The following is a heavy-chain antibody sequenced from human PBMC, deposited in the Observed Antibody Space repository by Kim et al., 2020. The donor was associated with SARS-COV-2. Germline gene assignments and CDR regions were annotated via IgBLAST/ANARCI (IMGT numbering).Heavy chain of an antibody. D-gene: IGHD5-12*01. J-gene: IGHJ4*02. V-gene: IGHV5-10-1*01. Sequence: GESLKISCEVSGFSFTGYWITWVRRLPGKGLEWMGRIDPSDSRTNYSPSFQGHVVLSVDQSISSAYLQWTSLKASDTAIYFCARQHRDGYTYCFDYWGQGTLVTVSS. CDR2: IDPSDSRT. CDR1: GFSFTGYW. CDR3: ARQHRDGYTYCFDY.